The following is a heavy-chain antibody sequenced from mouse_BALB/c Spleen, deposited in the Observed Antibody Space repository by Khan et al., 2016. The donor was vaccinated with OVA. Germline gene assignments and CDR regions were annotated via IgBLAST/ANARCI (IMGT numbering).Heavy chain of an antibody. CDR2: INTYTGEP. J-gene: IGHJ1*01. CDR3: ARGYGYFDD. V-gene: IGHV9-1*02. Sequence: QIQLVQSGPEPKKPGETVKISCKASGYTFTNHGMNWVKQAPGKGLKWMGWINTYTGEPTYADNFKGRFAFSLETSASTAYLQLNSLTTEDMATYFCARGYGYFDDWGAGTTVTVSA. CDR1: GYTFTNHG.